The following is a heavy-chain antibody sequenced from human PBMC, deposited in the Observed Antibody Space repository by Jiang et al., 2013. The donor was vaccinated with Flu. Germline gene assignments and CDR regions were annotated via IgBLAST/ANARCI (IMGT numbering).Heavy chain of an antibody. CDR2: INHSGST. CDR3: ATPGGIGY. Sequence: AVYGGSFSGYYWSWIRQPPGKGLEWIGEINHSGSTNYNPSLKSRVTISVDTSKNQFSLKLSSVTAADTAVYYCATPGGIGYWGQGTLVTVSS. D-gene: IGHD3-16*01. CDR1: GGSFSGYY. V-gene: IGHV4-34*01. J-gene: IGHJ4*02.